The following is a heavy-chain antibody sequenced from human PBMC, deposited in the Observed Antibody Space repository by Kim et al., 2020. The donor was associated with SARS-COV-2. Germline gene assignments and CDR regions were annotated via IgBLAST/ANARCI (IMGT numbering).Heavy chain of an antibody. Sequence: SVKVSCKASGGTFSSYAISWVRQAPGQGLEWMGRIIPILGIANYAQKFQGRVTITADKSTSTAYMELSSLRSEDTAVYYCAREGYYDYVWGSYRLRAKDYYYGMDVWGQGTTVTVSS. CDR3: AREGYYDYVWGSYRLRAKDYYYGMDV. CDR2: IIPILGIA. V-gene: IGHV1-69*04. J-gene: IGHJ6*02. D-gene: IGHD3-16*02. CDR1: GGTFSSYA.